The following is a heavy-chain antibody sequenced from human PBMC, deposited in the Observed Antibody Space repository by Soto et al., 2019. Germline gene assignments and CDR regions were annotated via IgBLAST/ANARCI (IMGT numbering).Heavy chain of an antibody. CDR3: ARWPYFGPACGMDV. D-gene: IGHD2-2*01. CDR1: GYTFSDYY. V-gene: IGHV1-2*02. CDR2: VSPRSGSA. J-gene: IGHJ6*02. Sequence: DSVKVSCKASGYTFSDYYIHWVRQAPGQGLEWMGWVSPRSGSANFAQRFQGRVSMTRDTSITTAYMGLRRLKSDDTAVYYCARWPYFGPACGMDVCGQGTSVTVS.